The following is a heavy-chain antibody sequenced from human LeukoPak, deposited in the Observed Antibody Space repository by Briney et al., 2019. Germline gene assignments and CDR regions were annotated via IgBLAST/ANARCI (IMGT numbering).Heavy chain of an antibody. CDR3: TKYSVAAACTAWVDP. Sequence: PGGSLRLSCAASGFTFSNYYMTWIRQAPGKRLEWVSYISNNGDTIYYADSVKGRFTISRDNSKNSLYLQINTLKPEAPPLYSGTKYSVAAACTAWVDPCGQKTLVTASS. J-gene: IGHJ5*02. D-gene: IGHD6-13*01. CDR2: ISNNGDTI. CDR1: GFTFSNYY. V-gene: IGHV3-11*01.